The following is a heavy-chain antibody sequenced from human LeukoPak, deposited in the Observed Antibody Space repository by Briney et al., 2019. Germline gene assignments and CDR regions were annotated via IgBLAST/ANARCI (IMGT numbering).Heavy chain of an antibody. CDR2: IYHSGST. J-gene: IGHJ4*02. CDR1: GGSISSSNW. V-gene: IGHV4-4*02. D-gene: IGHD2-21*02. Sequence: PSETLSLTCAVSGGSISSSNWWSWVRQAPGKGLEWIGEIYHSGSTNYNPSLKSRVTISVDTSKNQFSLKLSSVTAADTAVYYCARAPGGGDYAHFDYWGQGTLVTVSS. CDR3: ARAPGGGDYAHFDY.